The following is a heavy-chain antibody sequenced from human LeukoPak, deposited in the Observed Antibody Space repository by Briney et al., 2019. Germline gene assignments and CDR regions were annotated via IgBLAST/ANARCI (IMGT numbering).Heavy chain of an antibody. V-gene: IGHV3-33*01. CDR1: GFTFSSYG. CDR2: IWYNGSNK. D-gene: IGHD3-22*01. CDR3: ARDRNYYDSSGYDAFDI. Sequence: GGSLRLSCAASGFTFSSYGMHWVRQAPGKGLEWVAVIWYNGSNKYYADSVKGRFTISRDNSKNTLYLQMNSLRAEDTAVYYCARDRNYYDSSGYDAFDIWGQGTMVTVSS. J-gene: IGHJ3*02.